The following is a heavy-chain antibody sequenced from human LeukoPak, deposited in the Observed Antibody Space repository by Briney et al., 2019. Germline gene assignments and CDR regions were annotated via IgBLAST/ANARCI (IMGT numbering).Heavy chain of an antibody. Sequence: GGSLRLSCAASGFSFSSSGMHWVRQAPGKGLEWVTFISYDGDNQYYAASVKGRFTVPRSNPKNTLFLDLTSLRPEDTAVYYCTNEGLLQHCSNTACYVDHWGQGTLVTVSS. CDR1: GFSFSSSG. D-gene: IGHD2-2*01. V-gene: IGHV3-30*18. CDR3: TNEGLLQHCSNTACYVDH. CDR2: ISYDGDNQ. J-gene: IGHJ4*02.